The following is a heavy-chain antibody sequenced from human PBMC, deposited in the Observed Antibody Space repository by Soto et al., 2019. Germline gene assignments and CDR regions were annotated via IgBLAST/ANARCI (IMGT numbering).Heavy chain of an antibody. CDR2: ISSSSSYI. J-gene: IGHJ6*02. V-gene: IGHV3-21*01. CDR3: ARPRERYGDYGYYYGMDV. CDR1: GFTFSSYS. D-gene: IGHD4-17*01. Sequence: GSLRLSCAASGFTFSSYSMNWVRQAPGKGLEWVSSISSSSSYIYYADSVKGRFTISRDNAKNSLYLQMNSLRAEDTAVYYCARPRERYGDYGYYYGMDVWGQGTTVTVSS.